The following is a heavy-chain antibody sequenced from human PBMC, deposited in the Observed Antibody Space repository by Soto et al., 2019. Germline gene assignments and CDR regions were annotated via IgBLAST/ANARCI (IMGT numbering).Heavy chain of an antibody. CDR2: IYYSRST. V-gene: IGHV4-39*01. Sequence: SETLSLTCTVSGGSIRSSSYYWGWIRQPPGKGLEWVGSIYYSRSTYYNPSLKSRVTISVDTSKKQFSLKLSSVTAADTAVYYCASTGCSSTNCIDYWGQGTLVTVSS. CDR3: ASTGCSSTNCIDY. J-gene: IGHJ4*02. CDR1: GGSIRSSSYY. D-gene: IGHD2-2*01.